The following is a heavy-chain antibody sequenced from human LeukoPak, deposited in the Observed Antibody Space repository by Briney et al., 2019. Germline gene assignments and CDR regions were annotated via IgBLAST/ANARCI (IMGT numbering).Heavy chain of an antibody. CDR2: INPSSGST. D-gene: IGHD1-26*01. J-gene: IGHJ5*02. CDR1: GYTFSSFY. Sequence: ASVKVSCKASGYTFSSFYMHWVRQAPGQGLEWMGIINPSSGSTSYAQKFQDRVTMTRDTSTSTVYMELSSLRSEDTAVYYCARHAIYSGGYSYWFDPWGLGTLVTVSS. V-gene: IGHV1-46*01. CDR3: ARHAIYSGGYSYWFDP.